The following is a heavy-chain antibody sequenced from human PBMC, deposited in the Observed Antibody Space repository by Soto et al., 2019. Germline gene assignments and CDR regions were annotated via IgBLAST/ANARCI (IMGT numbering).Heavy chain of an antibody. CDR1: GFTFSSYA. J-gene: IGHJ6*02. CDR2: ISYDGSNK. CDR3: ARGANSGSYLGYGMDV. Sequence: QVQLVESGGGVVQPGRSLRLSCAASGFTFSSYAMHWVRQAPGKGLEWVAVISYDGSNKYYADSVKGRFTISRDNCKNTLDLQMNSLRAEDTAVYYCARGANSGSYLGYGMDVWGQGTTVTVSS. V-gene: IGHV3-30-3*01. D-gene: IGHD1-26*01.